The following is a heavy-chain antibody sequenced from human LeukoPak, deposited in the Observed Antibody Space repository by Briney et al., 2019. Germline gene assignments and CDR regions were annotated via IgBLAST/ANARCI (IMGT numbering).Heavy chain of an antibody. Sequence: GGSLRLSCAASGFRFSDYWMHWVRQAPGKGLVWVSRIKSDGSSIVDADSVKGRFIVSRGNAKNTLYLEMNSLTAEDTAVYYCTRETRAAMVTVGALDVWGKGTMVTVSS. D-gene: IGHD5-18*01. CDR3: TRETRAAMVTVGALDV. CDR1: GFRFSDYW. J-gene: IGHJ3*01. V-gene: IGHV3-74*01. CDR2: IKSDGSSI.